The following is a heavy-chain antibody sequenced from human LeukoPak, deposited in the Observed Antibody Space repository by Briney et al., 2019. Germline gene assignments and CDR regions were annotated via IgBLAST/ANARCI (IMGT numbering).Heavy chain of an antibody. D-gene: IGHD1-26*01. Sequence: SETLSLACTVSGASISDYYWNWIRQPPGKGPEWIGYIYYSGSTNYNPSLKSRVTISVDTSKNQFSLNLSSVTAADTAVYYCLGGRGWLPDYWGQGTLVTVSS. CDR2: IYYSGST. CDR3: LGGRGWLPDY. J-gene: IGHJ4*02. CDR1: GASISDYY. V-gene: IGHV4-59*03.